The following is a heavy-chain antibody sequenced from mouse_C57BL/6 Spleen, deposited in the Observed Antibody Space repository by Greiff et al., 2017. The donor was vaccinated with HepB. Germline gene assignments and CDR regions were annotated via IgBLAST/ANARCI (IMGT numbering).Heavy chain of an antibody. CDR3: TREARDWFAY. CDR1: GFTFSSYA. V-gene: IGHV5-9-1*02. J-gene: IGHJ3*01. CDR2: ISSGGDYI. Sequence: DVMLVESGEGLVKPGGSLKLSCAASGFTFSSYAMSWVRQTPEKRLEWVAYISSGGDYIYYADTVKGRFTISRDNARNTLYLQMSSLKSEDTAMYYCTREARDWFAYWGQGTLVTVSA.